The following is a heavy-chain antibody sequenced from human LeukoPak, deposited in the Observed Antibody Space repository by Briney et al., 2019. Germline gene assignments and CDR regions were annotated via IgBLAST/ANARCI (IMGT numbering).Heavy chain of an antibody. J-gene: IGHJ6*03. D-gene: IGHD3-10*01. Sequence: SETLSLTCTVSGGSISNKYWSWIRQPPGKGLEWIGYIYYSGSTNYNPSLKSRVTILVDTSKNQFSLKLSSVTAADTAVYYCARVRGAPSYGSGSYSYYYYYMDVWGKGTTVTVSS. CDR1: GGSISNKY. CDR2: IYYSGST. CDR3: ARVRGAPSYGSGSYSYYYYYMDV. V-gene: IGHV4-59*12.